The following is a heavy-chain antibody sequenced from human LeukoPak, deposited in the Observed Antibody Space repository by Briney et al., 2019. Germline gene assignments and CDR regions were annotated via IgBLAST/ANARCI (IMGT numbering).Heavy chain of an antibody. D-gene: IGHD2-2*01. Sequence: SQTLSLTCAISGDSVSYNVAAWNWIRQSPSRGLEWLGRTYYRSTWYNDYAVSVRGRITVNPDTSKNQFSLHLNSVTPEDTAVYYCARRLTQYDCFDPWGQGILVTVSS. CDR2: TYYRSTWYN. V-gene: IGHV6-1*01. J-gene: IGHJ5*02. CDR1: GDSVSYNVAA. CDR3: ARRLTQYDCFDP.